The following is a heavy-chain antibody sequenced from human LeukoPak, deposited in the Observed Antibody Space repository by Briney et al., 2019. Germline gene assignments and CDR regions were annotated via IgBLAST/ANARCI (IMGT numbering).Heavy chain of an antibody. D-gene: IGHD6-19*01. V-gene: IGHV4-39*07. Sequence: PSETLSLTCTVSGGSISSSSYYWGWIRQPPGKGLEWIGSIYYSGSTYYNPSLKSRVTISVDTSKNQFSLKLSSVTAADTAVYYCARRRFASSGWYSMFDYWGQGTLVTVSS. CDR2: IYYSGST. CDR1: GGSISSSSYY. CDR3: ARRRFASSGWYSMFDY. J-gene: IGHJ4*02.